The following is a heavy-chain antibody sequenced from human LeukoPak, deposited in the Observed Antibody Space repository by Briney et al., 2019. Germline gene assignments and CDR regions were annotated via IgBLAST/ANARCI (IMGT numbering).Heavy chain of an antibody. CDR2: SYHSGST. CDR3: ACGVRELLDY. V-gene: IGHV4-38-2*02. D-gene: IGHD5-24*01. CDR1: GYSISSGYY. J-gene: IGHJ4*02. Sequence: PSETLSLTCTVSGYSISSGYYWCCIRQPPGREPQWFGSSYHSGSTYYNPSLKSRVTISVDTSKNQFSLKLSSVTAADTAVYYCACGVRELLDYWGQGTLVTVSS.